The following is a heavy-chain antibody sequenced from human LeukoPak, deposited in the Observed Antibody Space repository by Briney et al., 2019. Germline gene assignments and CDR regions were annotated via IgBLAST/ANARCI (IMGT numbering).Heavy chain of an antibody. D-gene: IGHD2-15*01. CDR3: AKGCSGGSCFGY. CDR2: IKSKTDGGTT. J-gene: IGHJ4*02. Sequence: TTGGSLRLSCAASGFTFSNAWMSWVRQAPGKGLEWVGRIKSKTDGGTTDYAAPVKGRFTISRDDSKNTLYLQMNSLRAEDTAVYYCAKGCSGGSCFGYWGQGTLVTVSS. CDR1: GFTFSNAW. V-gene: IGHV3-15*01.